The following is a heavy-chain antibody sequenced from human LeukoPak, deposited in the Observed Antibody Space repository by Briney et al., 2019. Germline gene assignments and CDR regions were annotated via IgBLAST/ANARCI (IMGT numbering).Heavy chain of an antibody. Sequence: ASVKVSCKTSGYTFTNYYIHWLRQAPGQGLEWMGRINPNTGGANYAQNFQGRATMTRDTSTSTAYMDLRRLTSDDTAIYYCAITYSNNAFDVWGQGTVVTVSS. CDR3: AITYSNNAFDV. CDR2: INPNTGGA. D-gene: IGHD2-15*01. J-gene: IGHJ3*01. CDR1: GYTFTNYY. V-gene: IGHV1-2*06.